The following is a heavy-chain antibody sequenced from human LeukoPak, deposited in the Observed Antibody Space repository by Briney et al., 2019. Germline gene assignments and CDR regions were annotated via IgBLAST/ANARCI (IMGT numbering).Heavy chain of an antibody. CDR1: GGSISSSSYY. J-gene: IGHJ3*02. D-gene: IGHD3-3*01. CDR2: IYYSGSI. V-gene: IGHV4-39*07. CDR3: VRTYYDFWSGPISAFDI. Sequence: SETLSLTCTVSGGSISSSSYYWGWIRQPPGKGLEWIGSIYYSGSIYYNPSLKSRVTISLDTSENQFSLKLSSVTAADTAVYYCVRTYYDFWSGPISAFDIWGQGTMVTVSS.